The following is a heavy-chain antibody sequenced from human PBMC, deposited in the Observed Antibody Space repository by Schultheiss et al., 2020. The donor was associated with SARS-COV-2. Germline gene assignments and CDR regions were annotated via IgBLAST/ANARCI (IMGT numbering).Heavy chain of an antibody. CDR3: ARDYVWGSYPGYYYYGMDV. Sequence: GGSLRLSCAASGFTFSNAWMSWVRQAPGKGLEWVGFIRSKAYGGTTDYAAPVKGRFTISRDDSKNTLYLQMNSLKTEDTAVYYCARDYVWGSYPGYYYYGMDVWGQGTTVTVSS. CDR2: IRSKAYGGTT. J-gene: IGHJ6*02. V-gene: IGHV3-15*01. D-gene: IGHD3-16*01. CDR1: GFTFSNAW.